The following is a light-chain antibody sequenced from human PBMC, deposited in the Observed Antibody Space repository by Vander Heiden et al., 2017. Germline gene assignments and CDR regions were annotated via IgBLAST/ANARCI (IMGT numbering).Light chain of an antibody. V-gene: IGKV3-20*01. J-gene: IGKJ4*01. CDR1: QSVSSSY. CDR3: QQDTSSHS. CDR2: GAS. Sequence: ELVLTQSPGTLSLSKGERATLSCRASQSVSSSYLAWYQQKSGQAPRLLIYGASSMAPGIPDRLRRSGSGTDFTLTSIRLEPEHFAVYYWQQDTSSHSFGGGTKVELK.